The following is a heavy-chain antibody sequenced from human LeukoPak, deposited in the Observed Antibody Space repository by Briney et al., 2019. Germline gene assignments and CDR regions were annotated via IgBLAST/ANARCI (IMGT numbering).Heavy chain of an antibody. CDR1: GYTFSNFG. CDR3: ARVGTSTDDY. D-gene: IGHD2-2*01. Sequence: VASVRVSCKPSGYTFSNFGINWVRQAPGQGLEWMGWISGNNDNPNYRQKFQGRFTVTTDSSTSTAYMELRNLRFDDTAVYYCARVGTSTDDYWGQGTLVTVSS. J-gene: IGHJ4*02. CDR2: ISGNNDNP. V-gene: IGHV1-18*01.